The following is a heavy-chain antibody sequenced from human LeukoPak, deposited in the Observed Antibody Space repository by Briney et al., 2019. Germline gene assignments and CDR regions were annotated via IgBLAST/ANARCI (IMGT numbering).Heavy chain of an antibody. CDR3: AASKDLGYFDL. J-gene: IGHJ2*01. D-gene: IGHD3/OR15-3a*01. V-gene: IGHV3-11*01. CDR1: GFTFSSYA. CDR2: ISGSGNTK. Sequence: PGGSLRLSCAASGFTFSSYAMSWIRQAPGKGLEWVSMISGSGNTKYYADSVRGRFTISRDSAKDSLYLQMNSLRPEDTAVYYCAASKDLGYFDLWGRGTPVTVSS.